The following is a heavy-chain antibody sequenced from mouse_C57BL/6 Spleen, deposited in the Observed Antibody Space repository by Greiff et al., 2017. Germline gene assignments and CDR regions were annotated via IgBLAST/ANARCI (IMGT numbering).Heavy chain of an antibody. CDR1: GYTFTSYW. V-gene: IGHV1-53*01. J-gene: IGHJ4*01. CDR2: INPSNGGT. Sequence: QVQLQQPGTELVKPGASVKLSCKASGYTFTSYWMHWVKQRPGQGLEWIGNINPSNGGTNYNEKFKSKATLTVDKSSSTAYMQLSSLTSEDSAVYYGAREDTMVALYYYAMGYWGQGTSVTASS. D-gene: IGHD1-1*02. CDR3: AREDTMVALYYYAMGY.